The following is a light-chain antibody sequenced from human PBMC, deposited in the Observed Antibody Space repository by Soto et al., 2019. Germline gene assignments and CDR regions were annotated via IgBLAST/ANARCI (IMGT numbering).Light chain of an antibody. CDR1: QGISSW. V-gene: IGKV1-5*03. CDR3: QQANSFLPLT. CDR2: KAS. Sequence: DIQMTQSPSTLSASVGERVTITCRASQGISSWLAWYQQKPGKAPKLLIYKASSLESGVPSRFSGSGSGTEFTLTISSLQPDDFATYYCQQANSFLPLTFGGGTKVDIK. J-gene: IGKJ4*01.